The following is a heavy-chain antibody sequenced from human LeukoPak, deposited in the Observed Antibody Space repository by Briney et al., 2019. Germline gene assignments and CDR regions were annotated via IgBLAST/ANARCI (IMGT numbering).Heavy chain of an antibody. D-gene: IGHD3-10*01. CDR1: GFTFSGYV. Sequence: PGGTLRLSCAGSGFTFSGYVMSWVRQARGKGLEWVSAMSGGGDSAYDADSVKGRFTISRDNSKNTLYLQMNSLRAEDTAVYYCAKGSGSYTPYYFDYWGQGTLVIVSS. CDR2: MSGGGDSA. V-gene: IGHV3-23*01. CDR3: AKGSGSYTPYYFDY. J-gene: IGHJ4*02.